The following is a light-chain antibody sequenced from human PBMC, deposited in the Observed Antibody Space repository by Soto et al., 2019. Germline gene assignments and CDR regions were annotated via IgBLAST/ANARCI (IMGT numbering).Light chain of an antibody. Sequence: QSVLTQPPSASGTPGQRVTISCSGSSSNIGSHSVDWYQQLPGTAPKLLIYRNNQRPSGVPDRFSGSKSGTSASLAISGLQSEDEADYYCAARDDSLNAAIFGGGTKVTVL. J-gene: IGLJ2*01. CDR1: SSNIGSHS. CDR3: AARDDSLNAAI. V-gene: IGLV1-44*01. CDR2: RNN.